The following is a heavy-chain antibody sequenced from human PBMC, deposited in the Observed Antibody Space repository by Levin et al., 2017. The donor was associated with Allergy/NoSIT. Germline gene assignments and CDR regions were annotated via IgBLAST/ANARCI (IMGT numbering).Heavy chain of an antibody. D-gene: IGHD4-17*01. J-gene: IGHJ4*02. Sequence: GGSLRLSCAASGFTVGNNYVAWVRQAPGKGLDWISVIYSGGSTYYADSVKGRFTISRDNSKNTLYLQMNSLRAEDTAVYYCAGALRDDYGDYFDYWGQGTLVTVSS. CDR2: IYSGGST. CDR3: AGALRDDYGDYFDY. V-gene: IGHV3-66*01. CDR1: GFTVGNNY.